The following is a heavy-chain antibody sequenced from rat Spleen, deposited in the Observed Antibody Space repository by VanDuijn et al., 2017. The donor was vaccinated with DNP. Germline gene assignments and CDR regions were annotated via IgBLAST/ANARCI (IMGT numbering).Heavy chain of an antibody. Sequence: EVQLVESGGDLVQPGRSLKLSCVAFGFTFNNYWMTWIRQVPGKGLEWVASISSSGGSTYHPDSVKGRFTISRDIPKSTLYLQMDSLRSEDTATYYCVSRGVGARYYWHFDFWGPGTMVTVSS. CDR2: ISSSGGST. D-gene: IGHD5-1*01. CDR3: VSRGVGARYYWHFDF. CDR1: GFTFNNYW. V-gene: IGHV5-31*01. J-gene: IGHJ1*01.